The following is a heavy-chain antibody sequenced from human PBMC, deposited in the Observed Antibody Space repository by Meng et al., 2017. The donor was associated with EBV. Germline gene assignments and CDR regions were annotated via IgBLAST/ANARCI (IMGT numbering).Heavy chain of an antibody. CDR2: ISDTGTT. J-gene: IGHJ4*02. CDR1: GVSVTSGTFH. CDR3: AKSRSSTPGVVDY. Sequence: QWHARRSSTRLVQLPQTLSLPCTVSGVSVTSGTFHWGWIRQSPGKGLGWIGYISDTGTTIYNPSLKSRVSIFLETSKNLFSLKLNSVTTADTAVYYCAKSRSSTPGVVDYWGQGTLVTVSS. V-gene: IGHV4-61*01. D-gene: IGHD3-10*01.